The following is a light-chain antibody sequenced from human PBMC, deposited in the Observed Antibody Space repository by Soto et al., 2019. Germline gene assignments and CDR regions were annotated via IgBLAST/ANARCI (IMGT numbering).Light chain of an antibody. Sequence: EVVMTHSPATLSVSQWEIATLSCRASQTVSRNLAWYQQRPGQAPRLLISGASTGATGIPARFSGSGSGTEFTLTISSLQSEDCAIDYCQQYHTWPITFGGGTKVDIK. CDR1: QTVSRN. V-gene: IGKV3-15*01. J-gene: IGKJ4*01. CDR3: QQYHTWPIT. CDR2: GAS.